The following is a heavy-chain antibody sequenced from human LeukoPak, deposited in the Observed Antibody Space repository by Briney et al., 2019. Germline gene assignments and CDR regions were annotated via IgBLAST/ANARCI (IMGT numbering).Heavy chain of an antibody. Sequence: GGSLRLSCAASGFTFSRYWMSWVRQAPGKGPEWVANIKEDGSEKSCVDSVKGRFNISRDNAKNSLYLQMNSLRAEDTAVYYCARNANWGQGTLVTVSS. J-gene: IGHJ4*02. V-gene: IGHV3-7*01. D-gene: IGHD2-8*01. CDR1: GFTFSRYW. CDR3: ARNAN. CDR2: IKEDGSEK.